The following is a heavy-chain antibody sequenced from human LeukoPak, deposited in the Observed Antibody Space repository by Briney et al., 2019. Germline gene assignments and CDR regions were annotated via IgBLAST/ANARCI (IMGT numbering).Heavy chain of an antibody. V-gene: IGHV4-39*07. J-gene: IGHJ5*02. CDR1: GGSISSSSYY. Sequence: SETLSLTCTVSGGSISSSSYYWGWIRQSPGKGLEWIGSIYYSGSTYYNPSLKSRVTISVDTSKNQFSLKLSSVTAADTAVYYCARVTGDCSGGSCYLGTIWFDPWGQGTLVTVSS. D-gene: IGHD2-15*01. CDR3: ARVTGDCSGGSCYLGTIWFDP. CDR2: IYYSGST.